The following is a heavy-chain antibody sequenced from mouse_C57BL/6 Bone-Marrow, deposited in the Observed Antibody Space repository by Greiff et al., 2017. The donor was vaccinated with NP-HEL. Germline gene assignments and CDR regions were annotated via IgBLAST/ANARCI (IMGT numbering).Heavy chain of an antibody. J-gene: IGHJ1*03. V-gene: IGHV5-4*01. CDR2: ISDGGSYT. CDR3: ARDPDWYFDV. Sequence: DVQLVESGGGLVKPGGSLKLSCAASGFTFSSYAMSWVRQTPEKRLEWVATISDGGSYTYYPDNVKGRFTISRDNAKNNLYLQMSHLKSEDTAMYYCARDPDWYFDVWGTGTTVTVSS. CDR1: GFTFSSYA.